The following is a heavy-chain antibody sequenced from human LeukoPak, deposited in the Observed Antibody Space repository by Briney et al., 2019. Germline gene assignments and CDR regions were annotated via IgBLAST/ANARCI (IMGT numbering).Heavy chain of an antibody. V-gene: IGHV3-53*01. CDR1: GFTVSNNY. CDR2: IYSGGST. Sequence: GGSLRLSCAASGFTVSNNYMSWVRQAPGKGLEWVSVIYSGGSTYYADSVKGRFTISRDNSKNTLYLQMNSLRGEDTAVYYCAKSPLGFGSGWSQNPLDYWGQGALVTVSS. J-gene: IGHJ4*02. D-gene: IGHD6-19*01. CDR3: AKSPLGFGSGWSQNPLDY.